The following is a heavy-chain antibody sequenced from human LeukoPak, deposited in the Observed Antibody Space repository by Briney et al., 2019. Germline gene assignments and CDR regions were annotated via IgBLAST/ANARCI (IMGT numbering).Heavy chain of an antibody. CDR1: GFTFSSYE. J-gene: IGHJ3*02. CDR2: ISSSGNTI. V-gene: IGHV3-48*03. CDR3: ARGEENWGAVPDAFDI. Sequence: GGSLRLSCAASGFTFSSYEMNWVRQAPGKGLEWVSYISSSGNTIYYADSVKGRFTISRDNAKNSLYLQMNSLRAEDTAVYYCARGEENWGAVPDAFDIWGQGTMVTVSS. D-gene: IGHD7-27*01.